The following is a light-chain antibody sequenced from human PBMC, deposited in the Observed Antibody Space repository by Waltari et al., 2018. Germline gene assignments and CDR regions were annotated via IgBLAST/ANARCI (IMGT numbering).Light chain of an antibody. V-gene: IGKV3-15*01. CDR3: QQYNNWPPWT. J-gene: IGKJ1*01. Sequence: EIVMTQSPATLSVSPGERATLSCRASQSVSSNLAWYQQKSGQAPRLHIYGASTRATGIPARFSGSGSGTEFTLTISSLQSEDFAVYYCQQYNNWPPWTLGQGTKVEIK. CDR2: GAS. CDR1: QSVSSN.